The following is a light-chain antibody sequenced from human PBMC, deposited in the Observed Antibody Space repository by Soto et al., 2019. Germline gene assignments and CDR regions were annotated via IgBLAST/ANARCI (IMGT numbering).Light chain of an antibody. Sequence: QSALTQPRSVSGSPGQSVTISCTGTSSDVCGYNYVSWYQQHPGKAPKLMIYDVSKRPSGVPDRFSGSKSGNTASQTISGLQAEDEADYYCCSYAGSYYVFGTGTKVTVL. V-gene: IGLV2-11*01. CDR2: DVS. J-gene: IGLJ1*01. CDR1: SSDVCGYNY. CDR3: CSYAGSYYV.